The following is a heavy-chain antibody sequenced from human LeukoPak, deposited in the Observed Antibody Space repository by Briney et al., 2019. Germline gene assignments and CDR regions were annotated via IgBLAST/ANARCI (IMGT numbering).Heavy chain of an antibody. Sequence: PGGSLRLSCAASGFTFTNYGIHWVRQAPGKGLEWVAFIRYDGSIQYYTDSVKGRFTISRDNAKNTLYLQMDSLRAEDTAVYYCARVAVGGTRAFDIWGQGTIVTVSS. CDR3: ARVAVGGTRAFDI. V-gene: IGHV3-30*02. J-gene: IGHJ3*02. D-gene: IGHD6-19*01. CDR2: IRYDGSIQ. CDR1: GFTFTNYG.